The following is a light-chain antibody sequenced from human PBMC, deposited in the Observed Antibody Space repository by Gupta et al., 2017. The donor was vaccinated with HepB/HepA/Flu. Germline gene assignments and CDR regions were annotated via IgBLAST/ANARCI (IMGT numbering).Light chain of an antibody. J-gene: IGLJ2*01. CDR3: QSADSSGTYRGV. CDR2: KDS. Sequence: SYELTQPPSVSVSPGQTARITCSGDALPKQYAYWYQQKPGQAPVLVIYKDSERPSGIPERFSGSSSATTVTLTISGVQAEDEADYYCQSADSSGTYRGVFGGGTKLTVL. CDR1: ALPKQY. V-gene: IGLV3-25*03.